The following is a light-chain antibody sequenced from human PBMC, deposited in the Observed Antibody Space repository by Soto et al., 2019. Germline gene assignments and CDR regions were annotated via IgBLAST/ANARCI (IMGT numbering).Light chain of an antibody. J-gene: IGLJ3*02. CDR2: DDS. CDR3: QVWDNSGDPPV. Sequence: SYELTQPPSVSVAPGQTATITCGRNNVGGDSVYWYQRKPGQAPLLVVYDDSERPSGIPERFSGSNSGNTATLTISRVEVGDEADYYCQVWDNSGDPPVFGGGTKLTVL. CDR1: NVGGDS. V-gene: IGLV3-21*02.